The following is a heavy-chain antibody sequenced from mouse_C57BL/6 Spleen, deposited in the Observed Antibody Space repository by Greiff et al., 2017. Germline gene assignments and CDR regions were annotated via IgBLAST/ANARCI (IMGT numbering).Heavy chain of an antibody. V-gene: IGHV5-16*01. J-gene: IGHJ4*01. Sequence: EVQLVESEGGLVQPGSSMKLSCTASGFTFSDYYMAWVRQVPEKGLEWVANINYDGSSTYYLESLKSRFILSGDNATNILYLQMSSLKSEDTATYYCARGAYEYGYAMYDWGQGTSVSVSS. CDR1: GFTFSDYY. CDR2: INYDGSST. CDR3: ARGAYEYGYAMYD. D-gene: IGHD2-4*01.